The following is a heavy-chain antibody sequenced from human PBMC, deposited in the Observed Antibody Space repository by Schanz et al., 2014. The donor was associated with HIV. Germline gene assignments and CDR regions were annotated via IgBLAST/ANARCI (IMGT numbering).Heavy chain of an antibody. CDR1: GFTFSSSG. Sequence: QVQLVESGGGVVQPGRSLRLSCTASGFTFSSSGMHWVRQAPGKGLEWVAAMWYDGSNKYYADSVKGRFTISRDNSKNTLYLQMNSLRAEDTAVYYCTKEVPPDVWGQGTTVTVSS. D-gene: IGHD1-1*01. V-gene: IGHV3-33*06. CDR2: MWYDGSNK. J-gene: IGHJ6*02. CDR3: TKEVPPDV.